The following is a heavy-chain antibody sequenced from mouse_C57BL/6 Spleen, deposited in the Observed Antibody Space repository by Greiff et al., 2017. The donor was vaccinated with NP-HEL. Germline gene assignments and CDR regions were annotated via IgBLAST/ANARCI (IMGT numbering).Heavy chain of an antibody. V-gene: IGHV1-72*01. CDR1: GYTFTSYW. J-gene: IGHJ2*01. CDR2: IDPNSGGT. CDR3: ARVYDGYLYYFDD. D-gene: IGHD2-3*01. Sequence: QVQLQQPGAELVKPGASVKLSCKASGYTFTSYWMHWVKQRPGRGLEWIGRIDPNSGGTKYNEKFKSKATLTVDKPSSTAYMQRSSLTSEDSAVYCGARVYDGYLYYFDDWGQGTTLTVSS.